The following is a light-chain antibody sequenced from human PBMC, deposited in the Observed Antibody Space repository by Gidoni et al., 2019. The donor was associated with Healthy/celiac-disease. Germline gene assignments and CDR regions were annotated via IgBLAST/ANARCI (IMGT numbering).Light chain of an antibody. J-gene: IGLJ2*01. Sequence: QSALTQPASLSGSPGQSITIYCTGTSSDVGGYNYVSWSQQHPGKAPKLMIYDVSNRPSGVSNRFSGSKSGNTASLTISGLQAEDEADYYCSSYTSSSTVVFGGGTKLTVL. V-gene: IGLV2-14*01. CDR1: SSDVGGYNY. CDR3: SSYTSSSTVV. CDR2: DVS.